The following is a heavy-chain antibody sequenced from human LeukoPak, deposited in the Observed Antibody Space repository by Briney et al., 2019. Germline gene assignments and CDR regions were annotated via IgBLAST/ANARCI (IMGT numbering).Heavy chain of an antibody. CDR2: IIPIFGTA. V-gene: IGHV1-69*05. CDR1: GGTFSSYA. D-gene: IGHD5-24*01. J-gene: IGHJ6*03. CDR3: ARSRDGYNYYYYMDV. Sequence: ASVKVSCKASGGTFSSYAISWVRQAPGQGLEWMGGIIPIFGTANYAQKFQGRVTITTDESTSTAYMELSSLRSEDTAVYYCARSRDGYNYYYYMDVWGKGTTVTVSS.